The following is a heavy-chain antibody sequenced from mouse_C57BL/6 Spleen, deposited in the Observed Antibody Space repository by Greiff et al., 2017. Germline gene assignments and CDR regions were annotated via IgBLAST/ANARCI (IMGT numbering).Heavy chain of an antibody. J-gene: IGHJ1*03. Sequence: VQLQQSGAELVKPGASVKLSCTASGFNIKDYYMHWVKQRTEQGLEWIGRIDPEDGATKYAPKFQGKATITADTSSITAYLLLSSLTSEDTAVYYCARPLYGSSHWYCDVGGTGTTVTVSS. D-gene: IGHD1-1*01. CDR1: GFNIKDYY. CDR2: IDPEDGAT. CDR3: ARPLYGSSHWYCDV. V-gene: IGHV14-2*01.